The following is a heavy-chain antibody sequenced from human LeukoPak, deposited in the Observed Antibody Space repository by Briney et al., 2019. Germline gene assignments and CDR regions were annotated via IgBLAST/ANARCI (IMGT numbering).Heavy chain of an antibody. J-gene: IGHJ4*02. Sequence: GRSLRLSCAASGFTFSGYAMHWVRQAPGKGLEWVAVLSYEGSNKYYADSVKGRFTISRDNSKNTLYLQMNSLRAEDTAVYYCARDRSLDYWGQGTLVTVSS. CDR1: GFTFSGYA. V-gene: IGHV3-30*04. CDR3: ARDRSLDY. CDR2: LSYEGSNK.